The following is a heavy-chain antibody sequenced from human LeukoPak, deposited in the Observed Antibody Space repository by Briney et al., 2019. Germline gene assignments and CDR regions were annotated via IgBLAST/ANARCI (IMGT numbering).Heavy chain of an antibody. J-gene: IGHJ1*01. Sequence: GGSLRLSCAASGFTFSSYSMNWVRHAPGKGLEWVSSISSSSSYIYYADSVKGRFTISRDNAKNSLYLQMNSLRAEDTAVYYCARDPTLASLSTEYFQHWGQGTLVTVSS. D-gene: IGHD2/OR15-2a*01. V-gene: IGHV3-21*01. CDR3: ARDPTLASLSTEYFQH. CDR2: ISSSSSYI. CDR1: GFTFSSYS.